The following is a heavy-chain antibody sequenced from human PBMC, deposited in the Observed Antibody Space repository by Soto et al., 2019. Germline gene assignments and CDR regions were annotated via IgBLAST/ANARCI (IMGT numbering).Heavy chain of an antibody. CDR3: ARGRCSSTSCYTWYFDY. D-gene: IGHD2-2*02. V-gene: IGHV3-23*01. CDR1: GFTFSSYA. J-gene: IGHJ4*02. Sequence: EVQLLESGGGLVQPGGSLRLSCAASGFTFSSYAMSWVRQAPGKGLEWVSAISGSGGSTYYADSVKGRFTISRDNAKNSLYLQMNSLRAEDTAVYYCARGRCSSTSCYTWYFDYWGQGTLVTVSS. CDR2: ISGSGGST.